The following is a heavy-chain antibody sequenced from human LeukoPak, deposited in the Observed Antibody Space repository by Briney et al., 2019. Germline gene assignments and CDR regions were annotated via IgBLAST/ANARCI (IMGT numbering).Heavy chain of an antibody. Sequence: SSETLSLTCTVSGGSISSSSYYWGWIRQPPGKGLEWIGSIYYSGSTYYNPSLKSRVTISVDTSKNQFSLKLSSVTAADTAVYYCARHPTTHDAFDIWGQGTMVTVSS. CDR1: GGSISSSSYY. CDR3: ARHPTTHDAFDI. D-gene: IGHD4-11*01. J-gene: IGHJ3*02. V-gene: IGHV4-39*01. CDR2: IYYSGST.